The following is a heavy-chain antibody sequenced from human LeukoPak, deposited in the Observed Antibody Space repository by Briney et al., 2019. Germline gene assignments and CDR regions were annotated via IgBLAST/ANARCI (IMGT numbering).Heavy chain of an antibody. J-gene: IGHJ6*02. V-gene: IGHV4-39*01. CDR1: AGSISSSSYY. Sequence: SETLSLTCTVSAGSISSSSYYWGWIRQPPGKGLEWIGSIYYSGSTYYNPSLKSRVTISVDTSKNQFSLKLRSVTAADTAVYYCARLDSYGGDYYYVMDVWGPGTTVTVTS. D-gene: IGHD3-22*01. CDR2: IYYSGST. CDR3: ARLDSYGGDYYYVMDV.